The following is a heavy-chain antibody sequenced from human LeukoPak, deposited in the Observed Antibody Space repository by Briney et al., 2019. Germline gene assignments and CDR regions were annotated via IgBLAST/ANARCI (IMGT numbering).Heavy chain of an antibody. CDR2: IYYSGST. CDR1: GGSISSGGYY. D-gene: IGHD6-13*01. V-gene: IGHV4-31*03. CDR3: ARSGRRIAAAGAMGY. Sequence: PSQTLSLTCTVSGGSISSGGYYWSWIRQHPGKGLEWIGYIYYSGSTYYNPSLKSRVTISVDTSKNQFSLKLSSVTAADTAVYYCARSGRRIAAAGAMGYWGQGTLVIVSS. J-gene: IGHJ4*02.